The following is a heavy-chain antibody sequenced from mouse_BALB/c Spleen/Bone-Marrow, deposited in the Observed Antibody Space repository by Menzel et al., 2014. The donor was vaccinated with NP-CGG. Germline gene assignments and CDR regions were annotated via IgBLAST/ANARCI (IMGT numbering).Heavy chain of an antibody. CDR2: INSNGGST. J-gene: IGHJ2*03. V-gene: IGHV5-6-3*01. CDR1: GFTFSSYG. Sequence: VQLQQSGGGLVQPGGSLKLSCAASGFTFSSYGMSWVRQTPDKRLELVATINSNGGSTYYPDSVKGRFTISRDNAKNTLYLQKSSLKSEDTAMYYCARVWYFDYWGQGTSLTVSS. CDR3: ARVWYFDY.